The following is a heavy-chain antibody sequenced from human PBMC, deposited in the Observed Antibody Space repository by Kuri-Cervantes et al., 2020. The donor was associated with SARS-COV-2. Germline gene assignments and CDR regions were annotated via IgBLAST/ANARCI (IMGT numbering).Heavy chain of an antibody. D-gene: IGHD6-19*01. CDR1: GFTFSSYA. CDR2: ISSNGGST. V-gene: IGHV3-64*04. J-gene: IGHJ6*02. CDR3: ARDRGSSGWRYYYYYGMDV. Sequence: GGSLRLSCSASGFTFSSYAMHWVRQAPGKGLEYVSAISSNGGSTYYADSVKGRFTISRDNAKNSLYLQMNSLRAEDTAVYYCARDRGSSGWRYYYYYGMDVWGQGTTVTVSS.